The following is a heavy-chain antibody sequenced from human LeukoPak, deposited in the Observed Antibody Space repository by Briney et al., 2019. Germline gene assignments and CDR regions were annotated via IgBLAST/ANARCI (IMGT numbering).Heavy chain of an antibody. CDR3: ARDAQFIVVVPAAKLNYMDV. CDR2: TSAYNGNT. CDR1: GYTFTSYG. J-gene: IGHJ6*03. Sequence: ASVKVSCKASGYTFTSYGISWVRQAPGQGLEWMGWTSAYNGNTNYAQKLQGRVTMTTDASTSTAYMELRSLRSDDTAVYYCARDAQFIVVVPAAKLNYMDVWGRGTTVTVSS. V-gene: IGHV1-18*01. D-gene: IGHD2-2*01.